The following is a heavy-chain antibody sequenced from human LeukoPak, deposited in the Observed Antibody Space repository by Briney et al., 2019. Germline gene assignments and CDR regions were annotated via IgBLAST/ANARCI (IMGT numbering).Heavy chain of an antibody. V-gene: IGHV3-30-3*01. D-gene: IGHD3-22*01. CDR2: ISYDGSNK. J-gene: IGHJ4*02. CDR1: GSTFSSYA. CDR3: ARSAYYGTTGYYYDY. Sequence: GGSLRLSCAASGSTFSSYAMHWVRQAPGKGLEWVAVISYDGSNKYYADSVKGRFTISRDNAKNTLSLQMSSMGVEDSAVYYCARSAYYGTTGYYYDYWGQGTLVTVSS.